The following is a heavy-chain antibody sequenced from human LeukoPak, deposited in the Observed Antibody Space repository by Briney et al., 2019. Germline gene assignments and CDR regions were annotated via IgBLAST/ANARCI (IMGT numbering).Heavy chain of an antibody. Sequence: GGSLRLSCAASGFTFSSYAMSWVRQAPGKGLEWVSAISGSGGSTYYADSVRGRFAISRDNAKNSLYLQMNSLRADDTALYYCARVSSGVEAIYYFDYWGQGTMVTVSS. V-gene: IGHV3-23*01. J-gene: IGHJ4*02. CDR2: ISGSGGST. CDR3: ARVSSGVEAIYYFDY. CDR1: GFTFSSYA. D-gene: IGHD2-21*01.